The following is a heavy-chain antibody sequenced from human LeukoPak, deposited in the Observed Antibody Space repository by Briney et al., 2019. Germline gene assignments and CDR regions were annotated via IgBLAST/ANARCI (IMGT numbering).Heavy chain of an antibody. V-gene: IGHV5-51*01. CDR2: IYPGDSDT. Sequence: AGESLKISCKGSGYSFTSYWIGWVRQLPGKGLEWMGIIYPGDSDTRYSPSFQGQVTISADKSISTAYPQWSSLKASDTAMYYCARRKARTTVTTGFDPWGQGTLVTVSS. D-gene: IGHD4-17*01. CDR3: ARRKARTTVTTGFDP. CDR1: GYSFTSYW. J-gene: IGHJ5*02.